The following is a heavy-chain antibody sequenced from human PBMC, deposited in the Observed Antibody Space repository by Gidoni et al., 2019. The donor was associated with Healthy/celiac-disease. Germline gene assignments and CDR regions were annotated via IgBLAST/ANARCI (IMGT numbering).Heavy chain of an antibody. CDR3: AKAMGATGPHVDY. D-gene: IGHD1-26*01. CDR1: GFTFDDYA. Sequence: ELHLVASGGGLVQPGRSLRLSCAASGFTFDDYAMHWVRQAPGKGLEWGSGSSWNSGSIGDADSVKGRFTISRDNAKNSLYLQMNSLRAEDTALYYCAKAMGATGPHVDYWGQGTLVTVSS. V-gene: IGHV3-9*01. CDR2: SSWNSGSI. J-gene: IGHJ4*02.